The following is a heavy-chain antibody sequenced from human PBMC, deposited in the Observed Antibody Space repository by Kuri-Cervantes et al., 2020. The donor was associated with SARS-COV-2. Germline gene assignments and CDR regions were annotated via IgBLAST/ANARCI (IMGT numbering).Heavy chain of an antibody. Sequence: SQTLSLTCAVSGGSISTTNYYWAWIRQPPGKGPEWIASIYYTGSTSYKPSLKTRATISLDTSKNQFSLNLRSVTAADTAVYYCARNQLLWLSPDAFDIWGQGTMVTVSS. D-gene: IGHD2-2*01. V-gene: IGHV4-39*07. J-gene: IGHJ3*02. CDR3: ARNQLLWLSPDAFDI. CDR1: GGSISTTNYY. CDR2: IYYTGST.